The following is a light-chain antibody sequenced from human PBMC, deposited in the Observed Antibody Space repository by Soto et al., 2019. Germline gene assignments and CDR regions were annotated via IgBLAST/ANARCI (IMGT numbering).Light chain of an antibody. V-gene: IGKV3-20*01. CDR2: ETS. CDR1: QSVSSSY. Sequence: EVVLTQSPATLSLSRGERATLSCRASQSVSSSYLAWYQQKPGQAPRLLIYETSTRATGIPDRFSGSGSGADFTITISRLEPEDFAVYYCQRDRNSLYSFGQGTNLEIK. CDR3: QRDRNSLYS. J-gene: IGKJ2*01.